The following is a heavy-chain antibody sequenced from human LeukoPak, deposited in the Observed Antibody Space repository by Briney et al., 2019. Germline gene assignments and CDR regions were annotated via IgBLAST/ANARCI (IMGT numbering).Heavy chain of an antibody. Sequence: SGTLSLTCAVSGGSIGASVNSPNWWSWVRQPPGKGLEWIGYIYYSGSTYYNPSLKSRVTISVDTSKNQFSLKLSSVTAADTAVYYCARVSSGTYYFDYWGQGTLVTVSS. J-gene: IGHJ4*02. CDR3: ARVSSGTYYFDY. CDR2: IYYSGST. CDR1: GGSIGASVNSPNW. D-gene: IGHD3-22*01. V-gene: IGHV4-30-4*01.